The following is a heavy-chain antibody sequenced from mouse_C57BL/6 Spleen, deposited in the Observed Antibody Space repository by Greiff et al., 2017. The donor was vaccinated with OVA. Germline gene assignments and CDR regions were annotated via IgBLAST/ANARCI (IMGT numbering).Heavy chain of an antibody. Sequence: QVQLQQSGAELVRPGASVKLSCKASGYIFTDYYINWVKQRPGQGLEWIARIYPGSGNTYYNEKFKGKATLTAEKSSSTAYMQLSSLTSEDSAVYFCARDGDYFDYWGQGTTLTVSS. CDR1: GYIFTDYY. V-gene: IGHV1-76*01. CDR3: ARDGDYFDY. J-gene: IGHJ2*01. CDR2: IYPGSGNT.